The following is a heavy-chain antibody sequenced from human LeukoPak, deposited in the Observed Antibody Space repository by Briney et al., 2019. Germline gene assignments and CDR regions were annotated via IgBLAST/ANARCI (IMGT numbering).Heavy chain of an antibody. J-gene: IGHJ4*02. D-gene: IGHD3-22*01. CDR2: IYHRRIP. CDR1: GGSLSSSRYF. Sequence: SEPLSLTCTVSGGSLSSSRYFWGWIRQPPGKGLEWHGCIYHRRIPYCIPSVTSRVTLSVDTSKTQFYLKLSSVTAADTAVYYCTTPPPSRRGFYDSSGYGYYFDYWGQGTLVTVSS. V-gene: IGHV4-39*01. CDR3: TTPPPSRRGFYDSSGYGYYFDY.